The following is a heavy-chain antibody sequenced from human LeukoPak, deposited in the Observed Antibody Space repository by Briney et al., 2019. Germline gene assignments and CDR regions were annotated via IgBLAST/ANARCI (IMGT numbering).Heavy chain of an antibody. CDR3: ARANNSSWNF. D-gene: IGHD6-13*01. CDR1: GFIFSTYW. J-gene: IGHJ4*02. CDR2: IKPDGSDK. V-gene: IGHV3-7*01. Sequence: GGSLRLSCAASGFIFSTYWVSWVRQAPGKGLEWVANIKPDGSDKYYVDSVKGRFTISRDNAKNSLYLQMNSLRAEDTAVYYCARANNSSWNFWGQGTLVTVAS.